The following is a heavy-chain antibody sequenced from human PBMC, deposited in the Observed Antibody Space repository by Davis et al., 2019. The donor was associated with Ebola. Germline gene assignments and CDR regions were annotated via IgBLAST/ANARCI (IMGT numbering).Heavy chain of an antibody. D-gene: IGHD2/OR15-2a*01. CDR3: ARSFYDWIAVAY. CDR2: INPNNGAT. V-gene: IGHV1-2*02. Sequence: ASVKVSCKASGYTFTTYDISWVRQAPGQGLEWMGWINPNNGATKYAQNFQGRLTLTRDGTTTTGYMDLSGLTSADTAVYFCARSFYDWIAVAYWGQGTLVTVSS. CDR1: GYTFTTYD. J-gene: IGHJ4*02.